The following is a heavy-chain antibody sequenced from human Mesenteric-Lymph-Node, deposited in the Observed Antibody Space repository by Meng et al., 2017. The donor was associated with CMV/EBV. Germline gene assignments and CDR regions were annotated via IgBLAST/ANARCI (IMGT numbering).Heavy chain of an antibody. D-gene: IGHD3/OR15-3a*01. CDR3: ARKRRDSGCFDH. CDR2: ITWDGGRT. V-gene: IGHV3-43*01. Sequence: GESLKISCAASGFKFDDYRMHWVRQAPGKGLEWVSFITWDGGRTYYKDSVKGRFTISRDNSKDSLYLQMDSLRPEDTAVYYCARKRRDSGCFDHWGQGTLVTVSS. J-gene: IGHJ4*02. CDR1: GFKFDDYR.